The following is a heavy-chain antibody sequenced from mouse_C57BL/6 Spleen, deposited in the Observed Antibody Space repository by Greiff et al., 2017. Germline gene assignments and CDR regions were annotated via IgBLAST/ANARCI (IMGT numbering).Heavy chain of an antibody. CDR2: INPSNGGT. CDR1: GYTFTSYW. CDR3: ARSLYYYGSSYWYFDV. J-gene: IGHJ1*03. Sequence: VQLQQPGTELVKPGASVKLSCKASGYTFTSYWMHWVKQRPGQGLEWIGNINPSNGGTNYNEKFKSKATLTVDKSSSTAYMRLSSLTSEDSAVYYCARSLYYYGSSYWYFDVWGTGTTVTVSA. D-gene: IGHD1-1*01. V-gene: IGHV1-53*01.